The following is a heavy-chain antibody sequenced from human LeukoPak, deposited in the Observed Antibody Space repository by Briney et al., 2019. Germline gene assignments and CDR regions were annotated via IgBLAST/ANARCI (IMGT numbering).Heavy chain of an antibody. CDR1: GASISGSGYY. V-gene: IGHV4-39*01. Sequence: SSETLSLTCTVSGASISGSGYYWGWIRQPPGKGLEWIGSIYYSGSTYYNPSLKSRVTISVDTSKNQFSLKLSSVTAADTAVYYCARREQQLAHNWFDPWGQGTLVTVSS. J-gene: IGHJ5*02. CDR2: IYYSGST. D-gene: IGHD6-13*01. CDR3: ARREQQLAHNWFDP.